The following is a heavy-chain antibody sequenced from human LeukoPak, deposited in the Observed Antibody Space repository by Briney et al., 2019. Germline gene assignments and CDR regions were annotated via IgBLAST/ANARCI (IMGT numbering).Heavy chain of an antibody. D-gene: IGHD5-12*01. Sequence: ASVKVSCKASGYSFTNYYIHWVRQAPGQGLEWTGWINPNSGGTNYAQKFQGRVTMTRDTSISTAYMELSRLRSDDTAVYYCARDGENSYGYMGYYGMDVWGQGTTVTVSS. J-gene: IGHJ6*02. CDR1: GYSFTNYY. CDR2: INPNSGGT. CDR3: ARDGENSYGYMGYYGMDV. V-gene: IGHV1-2*02.